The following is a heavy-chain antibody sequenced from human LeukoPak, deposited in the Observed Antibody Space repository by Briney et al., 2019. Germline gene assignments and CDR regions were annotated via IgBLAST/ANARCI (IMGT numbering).Heavy chain of an antibody. CDR1: GFPFSSYW. CDR2: ISGDGTIK. Sequence: GGSLRLSCEPSGFPFSSYWMLWVRQAPGKGLVWVSSISGDGTIKTYADFVRGRFTISRDNTKNILYLQMNSLKVEDTAIYFCSRSQFDYWGQGVLVTVSS. CDR3: SRSQFDY. J-gene: IGHJ4*02. V-gene: IGHV3-74*03.